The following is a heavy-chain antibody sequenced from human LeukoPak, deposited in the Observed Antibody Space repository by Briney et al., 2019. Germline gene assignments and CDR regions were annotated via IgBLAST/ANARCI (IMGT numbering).Heavy chain of an antibody. CDR3: ARARITMIGPLGAFDI. J-gene: IGHJ3*02. V-gene: IGHV4-4*07. D-gene: IGHD3-22*01. CDR1: GGSISSYY. CDR2: IYTSGST. Sequence: PSETLSLTCTVSGGSISSYYWSWIRQPAGMGLEWIGRIYTSGSTNYNPSLKSRVTMSVDTSKNQFSLKLSSVTAADTAVYYCARARITMIGPLGAFDIWGQGTMVTVSS.